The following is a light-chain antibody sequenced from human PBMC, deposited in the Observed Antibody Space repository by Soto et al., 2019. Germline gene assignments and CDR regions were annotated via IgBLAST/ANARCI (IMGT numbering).Light chain of an antibody. CDR1: SSNIGTYS. J-gene: IGLJ1*01. V-gene: IGLV1-44*01. Sequence: CELHQLPSGSRAPSSKGTLTYSASSSNIGTYSVSWYQQFPGTAPRLLIYSDNQRPSGVPDRFSASKSGASASLAISGLQSEDEADFYCAAWDDSLNGCVFGTGTKGNV. CDR3: AAWDDSLNGCV. CDR2: SDN.